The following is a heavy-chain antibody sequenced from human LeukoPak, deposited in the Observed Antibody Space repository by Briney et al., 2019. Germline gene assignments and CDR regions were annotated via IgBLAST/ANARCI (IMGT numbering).Heavy chain of an antibody. CDR2: MKKDGSET. CDR3: GRHRSGSGTYFIDY. CDR1: GFTFSSYS. D-gene: IGHD3-10*01. V-gene: IGHV3-7*01. J-gene: IGHJ4*02. Sequence: GGSLRLSCVVAGFTFSSYSMVWVRQAPGKGLQWVANMKKDGSETKYVESVKGRFTISRDNAKNSLYLQMNSLRAEDTAVYYCGRHRSGSGTYFIDYWGQGTLVSVSS.